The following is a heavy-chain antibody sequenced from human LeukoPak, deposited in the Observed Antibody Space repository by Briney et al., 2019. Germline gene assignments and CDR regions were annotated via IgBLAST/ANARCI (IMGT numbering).Heavy chain of an antibody. CDR1: GGSISSGDYY. Sequence: SQTLSFTCTVSGGSISSGDYYWSWIRQPPGKGLEWIGYIYYSGSTYYNPSLKSRVTISVDTSKNQLSLKLSSVTAADTAVYYCARDQKYYYYMDVWGKGTTVTVSS. V-gene: IGHV4-30-4*08. CDR3: ARDQKYYYYMDV. J-gene: IGHJ6*03. CDR2: IYYSGST.